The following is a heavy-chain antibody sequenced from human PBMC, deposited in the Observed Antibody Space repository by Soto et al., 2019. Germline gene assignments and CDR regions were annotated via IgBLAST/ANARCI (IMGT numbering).Heavy chain of an antibody. Sequence: QVQLVQSGAEVKKPGSSVKVSCKASGGTFSSYAISWVRQAPGQGLEWMGGIIHIFGTANYAQKVQGRVTITADKSPSTAYMELSSLRSEDTAVYYCARDSYGGYDHDAFDIWGQGTMVTVSS. CDR2: IIHIFGTA. CDR1: GGTFSSYA. CDR3: ARDSYGGYDHDAFDI. D-gene: IGHD5-12*01. V-gene: IGHV1-69*06. J-gene: IGHJ3*02.